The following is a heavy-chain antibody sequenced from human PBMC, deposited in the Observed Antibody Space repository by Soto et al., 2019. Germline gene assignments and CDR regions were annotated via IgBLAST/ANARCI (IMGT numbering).Heavy chain of an antibody. D-gene: IGHD2-2*01. V-gene: IGHV1-18*01. CDR2: ISAYNGNT. CDR1: GYTFTNYG. Sequence: QVQLVQSGAEVKKPGASVKVSCKASGYTFTNYGISWVRQAPGQGLEWMGWISAYNGNTDYAQKLQGRVTMTTDKPTSTAYMELRSRRSDDTAVYYCARVGSYCVSTSCHDYWGQGTLVTVSS. J-gene: IGHJ4*02. CDR3: ARVGSYCVSTSCHDY.